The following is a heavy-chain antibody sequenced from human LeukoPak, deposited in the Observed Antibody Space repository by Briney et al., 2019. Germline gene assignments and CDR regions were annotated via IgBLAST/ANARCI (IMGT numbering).Heavy chain of an antibody. D-gene: IGHD6-6*01. CDR2: IYHSGST. J-gene: IGHJ6*03. V-gene: IGHV4-38-2*02. CDR1: GYSISSGYY. Sequence: SETLSLTCSVSGYSISSGYYWGWIRQPPGKGLEWIGSIYHSGSTYYNPSLKSRVTISVDTSKNQFSLKLSSVTAADTAVYYCARRAYSTSYYYYYYMDVWGKGTTVTISS. CDR3: ARRAYSTSYYYYYYMDV.